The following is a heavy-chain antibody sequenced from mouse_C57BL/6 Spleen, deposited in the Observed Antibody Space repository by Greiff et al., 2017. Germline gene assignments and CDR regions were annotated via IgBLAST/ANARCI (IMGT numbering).Heavy chain of an antibody. V-gene: IGHV14-2*01. Sequence: VQLKQSGAELVKPGASVKLSCTASGFNFKDYYMPWVKQRTEQGLEWIGRIDPEDGDTKYAPKFQGKATIPADTTSNTAYLQLSSLTSEDTAVYYCARDHCYGSSYVGYWGQGTTLTVSS. D-gene: IGHD1-1*01. CDR3: ARDHCYGSSYVGY. J-gene: IGHJ2*01. CDR2: IDPEDGDT. CDR1: GFNFKDYY.